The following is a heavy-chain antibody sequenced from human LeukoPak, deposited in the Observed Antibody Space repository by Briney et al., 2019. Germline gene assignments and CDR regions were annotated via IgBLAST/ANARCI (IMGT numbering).Heavy chain of an antibody. V-gene: IGHV3-11*06. CDR1: GFTFSNYY. J-gene: IGHJ4*02. Sequence: GGSLRLSCAASGFTFSNYYMSWVRQAPGKGLEWVSYISTTGSYTDYANSVRGRFTISRDNAKNSLYLQMNSLRAEDTAVYYCARGLGHDYWGQGTLVTVSS. CDR2: ISTTGSYT. D-gene: IGHD3-9*01. CDR3: ARGLGHDY.